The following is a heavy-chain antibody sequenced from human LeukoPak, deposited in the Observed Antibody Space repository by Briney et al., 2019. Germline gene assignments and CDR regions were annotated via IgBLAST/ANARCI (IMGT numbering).Heavy chain of an antibody. Sequence: SSETLSLTCTVSGGSISNYWWSWIRQPPGKGLEWIGYVFDSGSTDYNPSLKSRVTISVDTSKNHFSLKLTSVTAADTAVYYCARGLKPFDSWGQGTLVTVSS. CDR2: VFDSGST. J-gene: IGHJ4*02. V-gene: IGHV4-59*01. CDR1: GGSISNYW. CDR3: ARGLKPFDS.